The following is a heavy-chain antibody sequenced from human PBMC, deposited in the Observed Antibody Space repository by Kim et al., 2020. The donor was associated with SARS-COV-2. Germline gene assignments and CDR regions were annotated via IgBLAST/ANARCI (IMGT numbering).Heavy chain of an antibody. CDR2: ISAYSGNT. CDR3: ARGSFATYYYGSGRYGFDY. D-gene: IGHD3-10*01. J-gene: IGHJ4*02. Sequence: ASVKVSCKAAGYTFTSYGISWVRQAPGQGLEWMGWISAYSGNTNYAQKLQGRVTMTTDTSTSTAYMELRSLRSDDTAVYYCARGSFATYYYGSGRYGFDYWGEGTLVTVSS. V-gene: IGHV1-18*01. CDR1: GYTFTSYG.